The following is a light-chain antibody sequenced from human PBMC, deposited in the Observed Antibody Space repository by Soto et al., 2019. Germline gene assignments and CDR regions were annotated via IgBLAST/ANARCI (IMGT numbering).Light chain of an antibody. J-gene: IGKJ5*01. V-gene: IGKV3D-15*01. CDR2: GTS. Sequence: EIVITQSRASQYVSPGESVTLSCRASQSVASNLAWYPHKPGQAPRLLIYGTSPRATGVLALFVCSGAGPACTRPISSLKDADVQVGPCPHYNNLTITFCQGTRLE. CDR1: QSVASN. CDR3: PHYNNLTIT.